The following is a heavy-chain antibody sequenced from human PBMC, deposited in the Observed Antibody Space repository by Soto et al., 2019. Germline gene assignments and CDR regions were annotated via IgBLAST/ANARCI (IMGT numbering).Heavy chain of an antibody. V-gene: IGHV3-23*04. CDR3: ARVRQGCSANNCYFDP. Sequence: EVQLVQSGGGLGQPGGSLRLSCAVSGFTFRDFAMSWVRQAPRKGLEWVATSSGSLTSAFYADSVKGRFTISRDLSTNTLYLQMNGLTDEDTAMYYCARVRQGCSANNCYFDPWGQGTQVTISS. CDR1: GFTFRDFA. CDR2: SSGSLTSA. D-gene: IGHD1-1*01. J-gene: IGHJ5*01.